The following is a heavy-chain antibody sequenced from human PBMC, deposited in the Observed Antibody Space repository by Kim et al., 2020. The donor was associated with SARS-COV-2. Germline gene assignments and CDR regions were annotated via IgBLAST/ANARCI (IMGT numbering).Heavy chain of an antibody. V-gene: IGHV3-33*06. CDR2: IWYDGSNK. CDR3: AKSQWLLPPDYYYYYGMDV. D-gene: IGHD3-22*01. J-gene: IGHJ6*02. Sequence: GGSLRLSCAASGFTFSSYGMHWVRQAPGKGLEWVAVIWYDGSNKYYADSVKGRFTISRDNSKNTLYLQMNSLRAEDTAVYYCAKSQWLLPPDYYYYYGMDVWGQGTTVTVSS. CDR1: GFTFSSYG.